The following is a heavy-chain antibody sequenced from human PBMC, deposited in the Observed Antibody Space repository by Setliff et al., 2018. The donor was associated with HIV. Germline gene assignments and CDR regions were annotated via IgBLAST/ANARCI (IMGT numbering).Heavy chain of an antibody. CDR1: GYTFTSYY. CDR3: TTPLDSSGYFGSDYFDY. V-gene: IGHV1-46*01. Sequence: GASVKVSCKASGYTFTSYYLHWVRQAPGQGLEWMGMINPSGGSASYAQKFQGRITITADTSTDTAYLELSSLRSEDSAFYYCTTPLDSSGYFGSDYFDYWGQGALVTVSS. J-gene: IGHJ4*02. D-gene: IGHD3-22*01. CDR2: INPSGGSA.